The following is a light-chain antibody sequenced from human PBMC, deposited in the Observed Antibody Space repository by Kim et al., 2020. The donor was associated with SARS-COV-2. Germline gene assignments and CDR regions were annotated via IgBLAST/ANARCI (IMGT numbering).Light chain of an antibody. V-gene: IGLV3-21*04. J-gene: IGLJ3*02. CDR1: NIGSKS. CDR3: QVWGSSSYHQG. Sequence: SYELTQPPSVSVAPGKTARITCGGNNIGSKSVHWYQQKPGQAPVLVIYYDSDRPSGIPERFSGSNSGNTATLTISRVEAGDEADYYCQVWGSSSYHQGFG. CDR2: YDS.